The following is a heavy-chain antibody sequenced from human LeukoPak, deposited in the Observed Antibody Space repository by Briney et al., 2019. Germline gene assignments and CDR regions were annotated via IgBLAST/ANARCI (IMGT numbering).Heavy chain of an antibody. CDR1: GYTFTGYY. CDR3: ARDSPYSSSWYTPPGMDV. V-gene: IGHV1-2*02. J-gene: IGHJ6*02. Sequence: ASVKVSCKASGYTFTGYYMHWVRQAPGQGLEWMGWINPNSGGTNYAQKFQGRVTMTRDTSISTAYMELSRLRSDDTAVYYCARDSPYSSSWYTPPGMDVRGQGTTVTVSS. CDR2: INPNSGGT. D-gene: IGHD6-13*01.